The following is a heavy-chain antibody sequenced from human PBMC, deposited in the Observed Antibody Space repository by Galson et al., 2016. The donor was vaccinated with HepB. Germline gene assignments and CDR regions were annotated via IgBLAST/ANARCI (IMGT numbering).Heavy chain of an antibody. Sequence: CAISGDSVSSNRANWYWIRQSPSRGLEWLGRTYYRSKWYNDYAVSVKNRITINPDTSKNQFSLQLNFVTPDDTAIYYCARLTGAPGEYYSDYWGQGTRVTVSS. CDR2: TYYRSKWYN. D-gene: IGHD7-27*01. CDR1: GDSVSSNRAN. J-gene: IGHJ4*02. V-gene: IGHV6-1*01. CDR3: ARLTGAPGEYYSDY.